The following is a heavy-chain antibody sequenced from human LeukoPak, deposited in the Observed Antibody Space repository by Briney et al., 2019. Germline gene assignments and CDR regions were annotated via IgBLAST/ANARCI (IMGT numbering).Heavy chain of an antibody. D-gene: IGHD3-22*01. J-gene: IGHJ4*02. V-gene: IGHV3-30*03. Sequence: GGSLRLSCAASGFTFSEYTMHWVRQAPSKGLEWVAVISHDGGEIYYADSVKGRFTISRDDSMSTMYLQMNSLRAEDTALYYCARGRSDSGAYCYFGSWGQGSPVTVSS. CDR3: ARGRSDSGAYCYFGS. CDR2: ISHDGGEI. CDR1: GFTFSEYT.